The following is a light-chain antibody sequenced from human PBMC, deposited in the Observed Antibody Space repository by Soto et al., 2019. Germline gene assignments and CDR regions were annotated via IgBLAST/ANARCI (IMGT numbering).Light chain of an antibody. CDR1: QSVSSSY. CDR2: GAS. J-gene: IGKJ2*01. CDR3: QQYGSSPYT. V-gene: IGKV3-20*01. Sequence: EIVLTQSPGTLSLSPGERATLSCRASQSVSSSYLAWYQQKPGQAPRPLIYGASSRATGIPDRFSGSGSGTVFTLTISRLEPEDFAVYYCQQYGSSPYTFGQGTKLESK.